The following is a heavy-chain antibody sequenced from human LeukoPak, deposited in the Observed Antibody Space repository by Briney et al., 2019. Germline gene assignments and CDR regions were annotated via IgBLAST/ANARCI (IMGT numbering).Heavy chain of an antibody. V-gene: IGHV1-18*01. Sequence: VASVKVSCKASGYTFTIYGISWVRQAPGQGLEGMGWISAYNDNTNYAQKPQGRVTMTTDTSTSTAYMELMSLRSDDTAVYYCARDSPIIAAAGDFDYWGQGTLVTVSS. CDR1: GYTFTIYG. D-gene: IGHD6-13*01. CDR2: ISAYNDNT. CDR3: ARDSPIIAAAGDFDY. J-gene: IGHJ4*02.